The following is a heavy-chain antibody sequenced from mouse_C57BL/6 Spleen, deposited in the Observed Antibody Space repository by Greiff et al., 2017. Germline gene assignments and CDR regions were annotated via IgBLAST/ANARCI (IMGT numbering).Heavy chain of an antibody. D-gene: IGHD2-1*01. CDR3: ARDAGYGNWYFDV. J-gene: IGHJ1*03. Sequence: EVQLVESGGGLVQSGRSLRLSCATSGFTFSDFYMEWVRQAPGKGLEWIAASRNKANDYTTEYSASVKGRFIVSRDTSQSILYLQMNALRAEDTAIYYCARDAGYGNWYFDVWGTGTTVTVAS. CDR1: GFTFSDFY. CDR2: SRNKANDYTT. V-gene: IGHV7-1*01.